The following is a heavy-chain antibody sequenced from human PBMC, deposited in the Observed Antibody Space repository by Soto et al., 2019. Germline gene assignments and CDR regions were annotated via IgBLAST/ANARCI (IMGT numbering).Heavy chain of an antibody. D-gene: IGHD3-22*01. CDR1: GFTFSSYW. J-gene: IGHJ1*01. V-gene: IGHV3-74*01. CDR3: ARDRSDYYDSSGYYEEYFQP. CDR2: INSDGSST. Sequence: PGESLKISCAASGFTFSSYWMHWVRQAPGKGLVWISRINSDGSSTSYADSVKGRFTISRDNAKNTLYLQMNSLRAEDTAVYYCARDRSDYYDSSGYYEEYFQPWGQGTLVTV.